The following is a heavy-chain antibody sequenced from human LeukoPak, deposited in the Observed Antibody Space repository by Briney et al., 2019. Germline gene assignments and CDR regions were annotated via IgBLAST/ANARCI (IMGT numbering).Heavy chain of an antibody. Sequence: GASVKVSCKASGYTFTGYYMHWVRQAPGQGLEWMGWINPNSGGTNYAQKFQGRVTMTRDTSISTAYMELSRLRSDDTAVYYCARERRIVVVPAATPRSDYWGQGTLVTVSS. V-gene: IGHV1-2*02. D-gene: IGHD2-2*01. J-gene: IGHJ4*02. CDR1: GYTFTGYY. CDR3: ARERRIVVVPAATPRSDY. CDR2: INPNSGGT.